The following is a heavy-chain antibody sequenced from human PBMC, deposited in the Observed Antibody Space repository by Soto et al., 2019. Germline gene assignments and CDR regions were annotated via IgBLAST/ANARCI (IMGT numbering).Heavy chain of an antibody. CDR3: ARVRGESYFDY. CDR1: GFTFSDHY. J-gene: IGHJ4*02. V-gene: IGHV3-72*01. CDR2: IRKKANSYTT. D-gene: IGHD2-21*01. Sequence: EVQLVESGGGLVQPGGSLRLSCAASGFTFSDHYMDWVRQAPGKGLEWVGRIRKKANSYTTEYAASVKGRFTISRDDSKDSLYLQMNSLKTEDTAVYYCARVRGESYFDYWGQGTLVTVSS.